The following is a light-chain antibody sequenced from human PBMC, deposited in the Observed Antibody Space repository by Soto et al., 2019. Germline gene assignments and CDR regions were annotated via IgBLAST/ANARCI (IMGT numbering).Light chain of an antibody. V-gene: IGKV1-39*01. CDR3: QQSYSTACT. Sequence: DIQMTQSPSSLSASVRDRVAITCRTSQRISSYLNWYQQKPGRAPKLLIYAASSLQSGVPSRFSGSGSGTDFILTISSLQPEDSATYYCQQSYSTACTFGQGTKLEI. CDR1: QRISSY. CDR2: AAS. J-gene: IGKJ2*02.